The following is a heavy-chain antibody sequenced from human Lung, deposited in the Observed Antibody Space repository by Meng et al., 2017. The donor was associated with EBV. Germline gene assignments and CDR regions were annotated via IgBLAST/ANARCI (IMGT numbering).Heavy chain of an antibody. Sequence: LRLQESGPGLVKPSETLSLPCTVSGDSISSRSYYWGWIRQPPGKGLEWIGSIYYSGSTYYNPSLKSRVTISADTSKNQFSMKLSSVTAADTAVYYCARHAIAAAVNRFDPWGQGTLVTVSS. D-gene: IGHD6-13*01. CDR2: IYYSGST. J-gene: IGHJ5*02. CDR3: ARHAIAAAVNRFDP. CDR1: GDSISSRSYY. V-gene: IGHV4-39*01.